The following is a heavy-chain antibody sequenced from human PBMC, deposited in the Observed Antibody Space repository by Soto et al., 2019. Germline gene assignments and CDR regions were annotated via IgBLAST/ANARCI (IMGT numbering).Heavy chain of an antibody. V-gene: IGHV1-18*01. D-gene: IGHD1-7*01. CDR1: GYTFTSYG. J-gene: IGHJ4*02. CDR2: VSAYNGNT. CDR3: AREELPNLQLDY. Sequence: ASVKVSCKASGYTFTSYGISWVRQAPGQGLEWMGWVSAYNGNTNYAQKLQGRVTMTTDTSTSTAYMELRSLRSDDTAVYYCAREELPNLQLDYWGQGTLVTVSS.